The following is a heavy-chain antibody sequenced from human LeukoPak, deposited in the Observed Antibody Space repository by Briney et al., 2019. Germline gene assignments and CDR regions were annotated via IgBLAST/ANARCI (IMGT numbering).Heavy chain of an antibody. J-gene: IGHJ6*04. V-gene: IGHV3-74*01. Sequence: PGGSLRLSCAASGFTFSSYWMHWVRHAPEKGLVSVSRINSDGSSTSYADSVKGRFTISRDNAKNTLYLPANSLRADYRAGYYYGRAGGGYSRNCCYFNPIDFWGKGTTVTVSS. CDR3: GRAGGGYSRNCCYFNPIDF. D-gene: IGHD2-2*01. CDR1: GFTFSSYW. CDR2: INSDGSST.